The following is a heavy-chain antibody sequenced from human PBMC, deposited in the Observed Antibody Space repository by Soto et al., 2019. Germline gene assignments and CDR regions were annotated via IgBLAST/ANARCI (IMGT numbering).Heavy chain of an antibody. CDR3: ARGTAAAGTSYYGMDV. CDR1: GYTFTSYY. Sequence: ASVKVSCKASGYTFTSYYMHWVRQAPGQGLEWMGIINPSGGSTSYAQKFQGRVTMTRDTSTSTVYMELSSLRSEDTAVYYCARGTAAAGTSYYGMDVWGQGTTVTVSS. V-gene: IGHV1-46*01. D-gene: IGHD6-13*01. CDR2: INPSGGST. J-gene: IGHJ6*02.